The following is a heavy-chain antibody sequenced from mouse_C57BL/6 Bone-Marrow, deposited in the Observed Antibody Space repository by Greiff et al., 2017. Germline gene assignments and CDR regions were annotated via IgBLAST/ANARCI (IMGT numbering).Heavy chain of an antibody. CDR2: LDPSDSYT. V-gene: IGHV1-50*01. CDR3: ARETAQATSWFAY. Sequence: QVQLQQPGAELVKPGASVKLSCKASGYTFTSYWMQWVKQRPGQGLEWIGELDPSDSYTNYNQKFKGKATLTVDTSSSTAYMQLSSLTSEDTAVYYGARETAQATSWFAYWGQGTLVTVSA. D-gene: IGHD3-2*02. J-gene: IGHJ3*01. CDR1: GYTFTSYW.